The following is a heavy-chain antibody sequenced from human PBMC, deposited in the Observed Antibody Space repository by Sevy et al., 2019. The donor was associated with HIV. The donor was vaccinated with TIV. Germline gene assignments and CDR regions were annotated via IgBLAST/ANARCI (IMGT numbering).Heavy chain of an antibody. Sequence: SETLSLTCTVSGGSISSYYWSWIRQPPGKGLEWIGYIYYSGSTNYNPSLKSRVTISVDTSKNQFSLKLSSVTAADTAVYYCARHVKSLDFWSGYYSRRWYFDLWGRGTLVTVSS. D-gene: IGHD3-3*01. CDR3: ARHVKSLDFWSGYYSRRWYFDL. CDR2: IYYSGST. V-gene: IGHV4-59*08. CDR1: GGSISSYY. J-gene: IGHJ2*01.